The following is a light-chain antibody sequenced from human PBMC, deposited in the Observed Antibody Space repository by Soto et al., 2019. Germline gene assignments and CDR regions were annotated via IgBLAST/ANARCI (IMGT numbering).Light chain of an antibody. CDR3: GSYGGSNNWV. CDR2: EVS. Sequence: QSALTQPPSASGSPGQSVTISCTGTSSDVGGYNYVSWYQQYPGKAPKLMIYEVSKRPSGVLVRFSGSKSGNTASLTVSGLQAEDEADYYCGSYGGSNNWVXGGGTKLTVL. CDR1: SSDVGGYNY. V-gene: IGLV2-8*01. J-gene: IGLJ3*02.